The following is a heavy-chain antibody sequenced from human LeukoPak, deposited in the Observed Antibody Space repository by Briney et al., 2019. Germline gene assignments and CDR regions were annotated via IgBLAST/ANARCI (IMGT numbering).Heavy chain of an antibody. CDR2: IYHSGST. D-gene: IGHD4-11*01. J-gene: IGHJ3*02. CDR3: ARAPTSNFLVGFLINAFDI. Sequence: SETLSLTRTVSGGSISSGGYYWSWIRQPRGKGLEWIGYIYHSGSTYYNPSLKSRVTISVDRSKNQFSLKLSSVTAADTAVYYCARAPTSNFLVGFLINAFDIWGQGTMVTVSS. CDR1: GGSISSGGYY. V-gene: IGHV4-30-2*01.